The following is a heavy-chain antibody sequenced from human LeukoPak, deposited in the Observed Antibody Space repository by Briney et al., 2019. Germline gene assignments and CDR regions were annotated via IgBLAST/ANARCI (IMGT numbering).Heavy chain of an antibody. V-gene: IGHV4-59*01. Sequence: SETLSLTCNVSGGSIRGYYWSWMRQPPGEGLEWIGYIYSSGSTNYNPSLKGRVTMSVDTTKNQFSLKVSSVTAADTAVYYCARVFDSGSQAYFYYMDVWGKGTTVTISS. J-gene: IGHJ6*03. CDR1: GGSIRGYY. CDR2: IYSSGST. D-gene: IGHD3-10*01. CDR3: ARVFDSGSQAYFYYMDV.